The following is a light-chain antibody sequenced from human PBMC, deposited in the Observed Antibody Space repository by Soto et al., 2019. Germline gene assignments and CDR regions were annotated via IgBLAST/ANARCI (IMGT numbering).Light chain of an antibody. CDR1: QGIGTY. CDR2: AAS. J-gene: IGKJ4*01. CDR3: QKYNRAPLT. V-gene: IGKV1-27*01. Sequence: QMTQSPSSLSASIGDRVTITCRASQGIGTYLAWYQQRPGKVPQLLISAASTLQSGVPSRFSGSGSGTDFTLTINSLQPEDVATYYCQKYNRAPLTLAGGTNVDIK.